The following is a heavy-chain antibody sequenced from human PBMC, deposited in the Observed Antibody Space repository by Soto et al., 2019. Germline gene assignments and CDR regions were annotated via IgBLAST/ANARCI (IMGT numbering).Heavy chain of an antibody. CDR3: ARGGDYDSSGHTRDAFDI. J-gene: IGHJ3*02. CDR1: GYTFTGYY. CDR2: INPNSGGT. V-gene: IGHV1-2*04. D-gene: IGHD3-22*01. Sequence: ASVKVSCKASGYTFTGYYMHWVRQAPGQGLEWMGWINPNSGGTNYAQKFQGWVTMTRDTSISTAYMELSRLRSDDTAVYYCARGGDYDSSGHTRDAFDIWGQGTMVTVSS.